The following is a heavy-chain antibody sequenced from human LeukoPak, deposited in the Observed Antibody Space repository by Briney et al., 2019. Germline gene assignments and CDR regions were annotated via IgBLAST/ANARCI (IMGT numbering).Heavy chain of an antibody. CDR3: ARNQDYGVYNSVGAFDI. V-gene: IGHV3-33*01. Sequence: GGSLRLSCAASGFTFSSYGMHWVRQAPGKGLEWVAVIWYDGSNKYYADSVKGRFTISRDNSKNTLYLQMNSLRAEDAAVYYCARNQDYGVYNSVGAFDIWGQGTMVTVSS. CDR2: IWYDGSNK. CDR1: GFTFSSYG. D-gene: IGHD4-17*01. J-gene: IGHJ3*02.